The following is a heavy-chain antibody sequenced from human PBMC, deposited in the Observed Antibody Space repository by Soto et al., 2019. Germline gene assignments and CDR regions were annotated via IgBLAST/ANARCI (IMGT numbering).Heavy chain of an antibody. CDR3: ARAGSYRFDY. Sequence: PGGSLRLSCAASGLTVSSNYMSWVRQAPGKGLEWVSVIYSGGSTYYADSVKGRFTISRDNSKNTLYLQMDGLGVDDTAVYYCARAGSYRFDYWGLGTLVTVSS. J-gene: IGHJ4*02. CDR1: GLTVSSNY. D-gene: IGHD3-10*01. CDR2: IYSGGST. V-gene: IGHV3-66*01.